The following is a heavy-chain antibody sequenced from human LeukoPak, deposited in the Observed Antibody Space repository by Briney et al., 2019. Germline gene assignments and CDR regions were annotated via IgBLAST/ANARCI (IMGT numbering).Heavy chain of an antibody. CDR1: GGSISSSSYY. V-gene: IGHV4-39*01. D-gene: IGHD1-7*01. J-gene: IGHJ4*02. CDR3: ARGGSWNYALDY. Sequence: SETLSLTCTVSGGSISSSSYYWGWIRQPPGKGLEWIGSIYYSGSTYYNPSLKSRVTISVDTSKNQFSLKLSSVTAADTAVYYCARGGSWNYALDYWGQGTLVTVSS. CDR2: IYYSGST.